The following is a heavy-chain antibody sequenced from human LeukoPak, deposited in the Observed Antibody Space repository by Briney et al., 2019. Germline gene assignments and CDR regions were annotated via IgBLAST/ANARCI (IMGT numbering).Heavy chain of an antibody. V-gene: IGHV4-4*07. Sequence: SETLSLTCTVSGGSISNYYWSWIRQPAGKGLEWIGRIYSSGSTNYNPSLKSRVTMSVDTSKNQFSVNLTSVTAADTAVYYCVRCRGTTVLTRFDNWSQGTLVTVSS. CDR3: VRCRGTTVLTRFDN. D-gene: IGHD4/OR15-4a*01. J-gene: IGHJ4*02. CDR1: GGSISNYY. CDR2: IYSSGST.